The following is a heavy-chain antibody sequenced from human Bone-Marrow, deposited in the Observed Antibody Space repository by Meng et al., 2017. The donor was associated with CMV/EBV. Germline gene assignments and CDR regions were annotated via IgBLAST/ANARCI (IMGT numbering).Heavy chain of an antibody. D-gene: IGHD2-2*01. CDR1: VSSEGYY. CDR2: IYYSGST. CDR3: ARVLGYCSSTSCPYFDY. V-gene: IGHV4-61*08. J-gene: IGHJ4*02. Sequence: VSSEGYYWSWIRQPPGKGLEWIGYIYYSGSTNYNPSLKSRVTILVDTSKNQFSLKLSSVTAADTAVYYCARVLGYCSSTSCPYFDYWGQGTLVTVSS.